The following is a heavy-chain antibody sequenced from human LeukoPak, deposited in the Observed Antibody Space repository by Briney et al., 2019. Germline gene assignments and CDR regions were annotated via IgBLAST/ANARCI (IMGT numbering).Heavy chain of an antibody. V-gene: IGHV3-23*01. CDR2: ISGSGGST. CDR3: AKDSSGYYTTPPDY. Sequence: GGSPRLSCAASGFTFSSYAMSWVRQAPGKGLEWVSAISGSGGSTYYADSVRGRFTISRDNSKNTLYLQMNSLRAEDTAVYYCAKDSSGYYTTPPDYWGQGTLVTVSS. J-gene: IGHJ4*02. D-gene: IGHD3-22*01. CDR1: GFTFSSYA.